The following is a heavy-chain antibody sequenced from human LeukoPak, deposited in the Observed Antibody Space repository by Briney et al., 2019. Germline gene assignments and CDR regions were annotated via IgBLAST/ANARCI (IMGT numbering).Heavy chain of an antibody. CDR1: GGSISNYYW. D-gene: IGHD3-16*01. Sequence: TLSLTCTVSGGSISNYYWSWIRQPPGKALEWLALIDWDDDKYYSTSLKTRLTISKDTSKNQVVLTLTNVDPVDTATYYCARIRGSYSDYWSQGTLVTVSS. J-gene: IGHJ4*02. CDR2: IDWDDDK. V-gene: IGHV2-70*18. CDR3: ARIRGSYSDY.